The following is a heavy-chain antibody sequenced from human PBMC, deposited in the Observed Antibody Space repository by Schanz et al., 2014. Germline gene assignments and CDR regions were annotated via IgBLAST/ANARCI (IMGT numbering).Heavy chain of an antibody. CDR1: GYSFTTYF. J-gene: IGHJ6*02. V-gene: IGHV1-2*06. Sequence: QVHLMQSGAEAKKPGASVKVSCKAFGYSFTTYFIHWVRLAPGQGFEWMGRISPNSGDTHSAQKFQGRVTMTWDRSISTANMELSRLRSDDTAVYYCARENKDYDSILNKFFHYGLDLWGQGTTVTVSS. CDR2: ISPNSGDT. D-gene: IGHD3-3*02. CDR3: ARENKDYDSILNKFFHYGLDL.